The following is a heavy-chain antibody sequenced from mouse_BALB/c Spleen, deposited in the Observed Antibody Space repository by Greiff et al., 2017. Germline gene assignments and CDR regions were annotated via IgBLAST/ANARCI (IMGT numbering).Heavy chain of an antibody. CDR2: INPYNGDT. V-gene: IGHV1-20*02. Sequence: VQLQQSGPELVKPGASVKISCKASGYSFTGYFMNWVMQSHGKSLEWIGRINPYNGDTFYNQKFKGKATLTVDKSSSTAHMELRSLASEDSAVYYCARSGDPANLDDWGQGTTLTVSS. CDR1: GYSFTGYF. D-gene: IGHD3-3*01. J-gene: IGHJ2*01. CDR3: ARSGDPANLDD.